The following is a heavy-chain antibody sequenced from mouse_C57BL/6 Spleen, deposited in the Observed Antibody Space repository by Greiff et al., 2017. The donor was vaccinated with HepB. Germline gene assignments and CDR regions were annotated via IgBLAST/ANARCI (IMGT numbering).Heavy chain of an antibody. CDR1: GYAFSSYW. CDR3: AMANTMVYYFDY. D-gene: IGHD2-2*01. Sequence: VQLQQSGAELVKPGASVKISCKASGYAFSSYWMNWVKQRPGKGLEWIGQIYPGDGDTNYNGKFKGKATLTADKSSSTAYMQLSSLTSEDSAVYFCAMANTMVYYFDYWGQGTTLTVSS. J-gene: IGHJ2*01. V-gene: IGHV1-80*01. CDR2: IYPGDGDT.